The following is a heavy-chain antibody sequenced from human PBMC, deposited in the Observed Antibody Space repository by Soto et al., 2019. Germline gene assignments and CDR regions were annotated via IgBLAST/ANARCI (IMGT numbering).Heavy chain of an antibody. V-gene: IGHV3-7*03. CDR1: GLTFSRHW. CDR2: IKQDGSEK. Sequence: EVQLVESGGGLVQPGGSLRLSCTASGLTFSRHWMSWVRQAPGKGLEWVANIKQDGSEKYYVDSVKSRFTISRDNAKNSHFLQMISLRDEDTAVYYCARRVPDDVYYGVFDYWGQGALVTVSP. J-gene: IGHJ4*02. D-gene: IGHD3-3*01. CDR3: ARRVPDDVYYGVFDY.